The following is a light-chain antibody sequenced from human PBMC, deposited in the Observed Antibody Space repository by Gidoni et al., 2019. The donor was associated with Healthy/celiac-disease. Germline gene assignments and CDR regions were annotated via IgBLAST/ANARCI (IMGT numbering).Light chain of an antibody. CDR3: QRRSNWPRLT. Sequence: EILLTQSPATLSLSPGERATLSCRASQSVSSYLAWYQQKPGQAHRLLIYDASNRATGIPARFSGSGSGTDFTLTISSLEPEDFAVYYCQRRSNWPRLTFXGXTKVEIK. CDR1: QSVSSY. V-gene: IGKV3-11*01. J-gene: IGKJ4*01. CDR2: DAS.